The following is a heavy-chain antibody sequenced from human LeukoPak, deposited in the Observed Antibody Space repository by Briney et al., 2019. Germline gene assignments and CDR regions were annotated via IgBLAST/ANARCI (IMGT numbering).Heavy chain of an antibody. D-gene: IGHD4-23*01. CDR2: ISYDGSNK. CDR3: AKWRWNYGLDV. Sequence: GRSLRLSCAASGFTFSSYAMPWVRQAPGKGLEWVAVISYDGSNKYYADSVKGRFTISRDNAKNSLYLQMNSLRADDTAFYYCAKWRWNYGLDVWGQGTTVTVFS. J-gene: IGHJ6*02. CDR1: GFTFSSYA. V-gene: IGHV3-30-3*02.